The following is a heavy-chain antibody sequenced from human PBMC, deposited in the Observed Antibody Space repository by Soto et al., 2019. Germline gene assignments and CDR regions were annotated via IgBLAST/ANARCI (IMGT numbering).Heavy chain of an antibody. V-gene: IGHV4-4*07. D-gene: IGHD2-21*02. Sequence: QVQLQESGPGLVKPSETLSLTCSVSGSSFSNFYWSWIRQPAGKGLEWIGRIYTSGATSYNPSLKSRVTMSVDTSQTQMSLNLTSVTAADTAVYYCARDDATYCGGDCYRYFFYGLDVWGQGTTVTVSS. CDR2: IYTSGAT. CDR3: ARDDATYCGGDCYRYFFYGLDV. CDR1: GSSFSNFY. J-gene: IGHJ6*02.